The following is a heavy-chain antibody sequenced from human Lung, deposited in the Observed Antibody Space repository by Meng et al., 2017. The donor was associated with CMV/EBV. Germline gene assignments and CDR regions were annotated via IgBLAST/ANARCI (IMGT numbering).Heavy chain of an antibody. D-gene: IGHD5-18*01. CDR2: ISRSDNTK. CDR3: ARSDSYGDFDS. J-gene: IGHJ4*02. Sequence: SLKISCAASGFTFSHYKMNWVRQAPGKGLEGVSYISRSDNTKDYADSVKGRFTISRDNAKNSLYLHMNSLRADDTAVYYCARSDSYGDFDSWGQGTLVTVSS. V-gene: IGHV3-48*03. CDR1: GFTFSHYK.